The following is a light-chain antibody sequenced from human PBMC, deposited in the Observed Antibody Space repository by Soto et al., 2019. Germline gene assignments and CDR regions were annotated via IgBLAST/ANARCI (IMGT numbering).Light chain of an antibody. V-gene: IGKV1-13*02. Sequence: QLTQSPSSLSASVGDRVTIPCRASQDISTSLAWYQQKPGKPPKLLIYDASTLESGVPSRFSGRGSGTDFPLTITSLQPEDFATYFCQRFQAYPLTFGGGPGWTSN. J-gene: IGKJ4*01. CDR2: DAS. CDR1: QDISTS. CDR3: QRFQAYPLT.